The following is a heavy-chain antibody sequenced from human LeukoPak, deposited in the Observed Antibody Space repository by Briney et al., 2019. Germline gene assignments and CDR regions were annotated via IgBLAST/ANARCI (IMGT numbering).Heavy chain of an antibody. J-gene: IGHJ3*02. CDR3: ARGGPWIQLWPTTGAFDI. CDR2: IYHTGGT. V-gene: IGHV4-38-2*02. CDR1: GYSISSGYY. D-gene: IGHD5-18*01. Sequence: PSETLSLTCTVSGYSISSGYYWGWIRQPPGKGLEWIGSIYHTGGTYYNPSLKSRVTISVDTSKNQFSLKLSSVTAADTAVYYCARGGPWIQLWPTTGAFDIWGQGTMVTVSS.